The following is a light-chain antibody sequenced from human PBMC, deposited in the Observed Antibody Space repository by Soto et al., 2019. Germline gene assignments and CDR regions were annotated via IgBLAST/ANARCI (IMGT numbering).Light chain of an antibody. Sequence: QSVLTQPASVSASPGQSITISCIGTYSDIGGYKHVSWYQQHPGKAPKLIIYDASSRPSGIPNRFSASKSASTASLTISGLQADDEADYYCSSYTSSTSLLIFGAGTKVTVL. V-gene: IGLV2-14*03. CDR1: YSDIGGYKH. J-gene: IGLJ1*01. CDR3: SSYTSSTSLLI. CDR2: DAS.